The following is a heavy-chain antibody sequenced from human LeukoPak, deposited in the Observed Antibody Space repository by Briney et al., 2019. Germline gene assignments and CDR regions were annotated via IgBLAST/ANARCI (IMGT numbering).Heavy chain of an antibody. CDR2: IGSGGSP. V-gene: IGHV3-23*01. Sequence: GGSLRLSCEASGFTFGNHAMYWVRQAPGKGLEWVAGIGSGGSPHYADPVKGRFTISRDNSRNTVYLQINSLRAEDTAVYYCGKTTVGYSSGQKPAWPVDYWGQGTLVTVSS. CDR3: GKTTVGYSSGQKPAWPVDY. D-gene: IGHD5-18*01. CDR1: GFTFGNHA. J-gene: IGHJ4*02.